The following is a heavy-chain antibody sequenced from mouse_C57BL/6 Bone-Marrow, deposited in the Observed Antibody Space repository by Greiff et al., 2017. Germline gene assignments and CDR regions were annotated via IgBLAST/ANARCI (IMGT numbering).Heavy chain of an antibody. J-gene: IGHJ4*01. CDR3: AREASYYSYYYAMDY. CDR1: GFTFSSYA. D-gene: IGHD2-12*01. Sequence: DVKLVESGGGLVKPGGSLKLSCAASGFTFSSYAMSWVRQTPEKRLEWVATISDGGSYTSYPDNVKGRFTISRDNAKNNLYLQMSHLKSEDTAMYYCAREASYYSYYYAMDYWGQGTSVTVSS. V-gene: IGHV5-4*01. CDR2: ISDGGSYT.